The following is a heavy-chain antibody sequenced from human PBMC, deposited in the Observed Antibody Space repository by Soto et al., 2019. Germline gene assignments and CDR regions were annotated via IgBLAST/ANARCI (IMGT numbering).Heavy chain of an antibody. J-gene: IGHJ4*02. CDR2: IIPIIGTP. V-gene: IGHV1-69*06. CDR1: GGSLRNSG. D-gene: IGHD3-10*01. Sequence: QLELVQSGAEVMEPGSSVKLSCKASGGSLRNSGINWVRQAPGQGLEWVGGIIPIIGTPNYLQRLQTRVTITADKSTNTAFLELGSLRFDDTAIYYCARERDGSGSLSYYFDQWGQGTLVTVSS. CDR3: ARERDGSGSLSYYFDQ.